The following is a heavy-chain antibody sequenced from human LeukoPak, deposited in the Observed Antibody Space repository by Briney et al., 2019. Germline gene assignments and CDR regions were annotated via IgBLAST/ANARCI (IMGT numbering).Heavy chain of an antibody. D-gene: IGHD3-22*01. Sequence: PGGSLRLSCAASKFTFSNYCMSWVRQAPGKGLQWVANIKQDGSGKYYVDSVKGRFTISRDNAKNSLYLQMNSLRAEDTAVYYCARDPEDYYDSSAYYDSFDIWGHGTMVTVSS. J-gene: IGHJ3*02. V-gene: IGHV3-7*01. CDR1: KFTFSNYC. CDR3: ARDPEDYYDSSAYYDSFDI. CDR2: IKQDGSGK.